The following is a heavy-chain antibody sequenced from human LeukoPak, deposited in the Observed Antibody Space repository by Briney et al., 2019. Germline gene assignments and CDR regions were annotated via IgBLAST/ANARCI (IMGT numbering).Heavy chain of an antibody. CDR2: IRYDGNNK. J-gene: IGHJ4*02. V-gene: IGHV3-30*02. D-gene: IGHD6-13*01. Sequence: GGSLRLSCAASGFTFSSYGMHWVRQAPGKGLEWVAFIRYDGNNKYYADSVKGRFTISRDNSKNTLYLQMNSLRDEDTAVYHCAKAQGSSWHDVFDIWGQGTLVTVSS. CDR1: GFTFSSYG. CDR3: AKAQGSSWHDVFDI.